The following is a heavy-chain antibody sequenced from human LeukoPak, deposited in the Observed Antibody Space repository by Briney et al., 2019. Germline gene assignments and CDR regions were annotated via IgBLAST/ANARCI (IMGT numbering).Heavy chain of an antibody. J-gene: IGHJ3*02. CDR3: ARAPSSLDAFDI. D-gene: IGHD1-26*01. Sequence: ASVKVSCKASGYTFTSYDINWVRQATGQGLEWMGWMNPNSGNTGYAQKFQGRVTMTRDTSISTAYMELSRLRSDDTAVYYCARAPSSLDAFDIWGQGTMVTVSS. CDR2: MNPNSGNT. CDR1: GYTFTSYD. V-gene: IGHV1-8*01.